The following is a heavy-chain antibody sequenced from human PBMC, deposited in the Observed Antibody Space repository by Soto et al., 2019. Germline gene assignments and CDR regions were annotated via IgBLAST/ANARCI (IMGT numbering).Heavy chain of an antibody. Sequence: RLSCAASGFTFSSYAMSWVRQAPGKGLEWVSAISGSGGSTYYTDSVKGRFTISRDNSKNTLYLQMNSLRAEDTAVYYCAKDLRLVRTHYYGMDVWGQGTTVTVSS. CDR3: AKDLRLVRTHYYGMDV. V-gene: IGHV3-23*01. D-gene: IGHD6-6*01. CDR2: ISGSGGST. CDR1: GFTFSSYA. J-gene: IGHJ6*02.